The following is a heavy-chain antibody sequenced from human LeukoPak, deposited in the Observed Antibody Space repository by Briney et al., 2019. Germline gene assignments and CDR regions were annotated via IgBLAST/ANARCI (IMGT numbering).Heavy chain of an antibody. D-gene: IGHD5-18*01. J-gene: IGHJ4*02. CDR1: GFTISSYA. CDR3: ARVRSYSSDY. Sequence: PGGSLRLSCAVSGFTISSYAMTWVRQAPGKGLEYVSAISSIGETTYYANSVKGRFTISRDTAKNTLYLQMGSLRVEDMAVYYCARVRSYSSDYWGQGTLVTVSS. V-gene: IGHV3-64*01. CDR2: ISSIGETT.